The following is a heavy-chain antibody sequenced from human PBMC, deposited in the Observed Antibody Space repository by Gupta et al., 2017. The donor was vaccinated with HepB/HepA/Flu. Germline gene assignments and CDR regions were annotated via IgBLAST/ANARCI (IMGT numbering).Heavy chain of an antibody. J-gene: IGHJ4*02. Sequence: EVQLLESGGGLVQPGGSLRLSCVTSGFTFSCCAMSWVRQAPGKGLEWVSDISGTGGYTYYTDSVKGRFTISKDNSKNTVYLQMNSPRAEDTAVYYCANFHAKIGGGFWGQGTPVTVSS. D-gene: IGHD3-16*01. V-gene: IGHV3-23*01. CDR1: GFTFSCCA. CDR2: ISGTGGYT. CDR3: ANFHAKIGGGF.